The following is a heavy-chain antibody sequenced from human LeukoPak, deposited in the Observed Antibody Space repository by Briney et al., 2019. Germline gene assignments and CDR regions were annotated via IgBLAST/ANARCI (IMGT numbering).Heavy chain of an antibody. CDR3: AREILGGFNPGAY. CDR1: LDSTTSNF. D-gene: IGHD1-14*01. CDR2: IHRSGSP. Sequence: SETLSPTCTVSLDSTTSNFWSWVRQPPGKGLEWIGEIHRSGSPNYNPSLQSRVTISIDRSRNQIVLELSSVTAADTAVYYCAREILGGFNPGAYWGQGTMVTVSS. V-gene: IGHV4-4*02. J-gene: IGHJ4*02.